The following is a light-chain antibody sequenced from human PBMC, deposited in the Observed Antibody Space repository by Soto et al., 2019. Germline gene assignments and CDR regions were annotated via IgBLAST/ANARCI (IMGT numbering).Light chain of an antibody. CDR3: AAWDDSLSGPV. J-gene: IGLJ2*01. CDR2: LNN. CDR1: SANIGSNY. V-gene: IGLV1-47*02. Sequence: QSVLTQPPSASGTPGQRLTISCSGSSANIGSNYVYWYQQLPGTAPKLLIYLNNQRPSGVPDRFSGSKSGTSASLAISGLRSDDEADYYCAAWDDSLSGPVFGGGTQLTVL.